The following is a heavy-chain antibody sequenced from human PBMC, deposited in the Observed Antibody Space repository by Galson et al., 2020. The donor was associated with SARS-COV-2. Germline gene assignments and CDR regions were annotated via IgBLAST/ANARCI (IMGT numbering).Heavy chain of an antibody. Sequence: GESLKISCAASGFTFSNAWMSWVRQAPGKGLEWVGRIKSKTDGGTTDYAAPVKGRFTISRDDSKNTLYLQMNSLKTEDTAVYYCTTDLTTVEAAFDYWGQGTLVTVSS. CDR1: GFTFSNAW. CDR2: IKSKTDGGTT. V-gene: IGHV3-15*01. D-gene: IGHD4-4*01. J-gene: IGHJ4*02. CDR3: TTDLTTVEAAFDY.